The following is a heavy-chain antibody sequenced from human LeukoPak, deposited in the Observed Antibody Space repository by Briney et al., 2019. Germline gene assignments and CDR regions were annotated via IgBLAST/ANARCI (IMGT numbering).Heavy chain of an antibody. D-gene: IGHD3-10*01. J-gene: IGHJ6*03. CDR2: IYYSGST. CDR3: ARERGGVNYGSGAAHYYYYYYMDV. V-gene: IGHV4-39*07. Sequence: SETLSLTCTVSGGSISSSSYYWGWIRQPPGKGLEWIGSIYYSGSTYYNPSLKSRVTISVDTSKNQFSLKLSSVTAADTAVYYCARERGGVNYGSGAAHYYYYYYMDVWGKGTTVTVSS. CDR1: GGSISSSSYY.